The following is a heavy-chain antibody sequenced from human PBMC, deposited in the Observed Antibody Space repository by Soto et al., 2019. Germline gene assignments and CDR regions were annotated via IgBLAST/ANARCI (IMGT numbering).Heavy chain of an antibody. J-gene: IGHJ5*02. V-gene: IGHV1-69*06. D-gene: IGHD2-2*01. CDR3: VREGSHHSSNSGPWFDP. Sequence: QVQLVQSGAEVKMPGSSVNVSCKTSGGVFSTYVITWVRQAPGQGLEWMGQIVPIFGTVKYAQKFQGRVTLTADKGTRTAYMELSGLRFEDTAVYYCVREGSHHSSNSGPWFDPWGQGSLVSVSS. CDR1: GGVFSTYV. CDR2: IVPIFGTV.